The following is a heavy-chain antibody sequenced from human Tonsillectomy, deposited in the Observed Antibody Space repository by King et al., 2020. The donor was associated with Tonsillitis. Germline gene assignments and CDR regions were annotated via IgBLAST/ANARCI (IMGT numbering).Heavy chain of an antibody. V-gene: IGHV4-59*08. D-gene: IGHD6-19*01. CDR1: GGSISSYY. CDR3: ARQTGYSSGWYPY. J-gene: IGHJ4*02. Sequence: VQLQESGPGLVKPSETLSLTCTVSGGSISSYYWSWIRQPPGKGLEWIGYIDYSGSTNYNPSLKSRVTISVDTSKNQFSLKLSSVTAADTAVYYCARQTGYSSGWYPYWGQGTLVTVSS. CDR2: IDYSGST.